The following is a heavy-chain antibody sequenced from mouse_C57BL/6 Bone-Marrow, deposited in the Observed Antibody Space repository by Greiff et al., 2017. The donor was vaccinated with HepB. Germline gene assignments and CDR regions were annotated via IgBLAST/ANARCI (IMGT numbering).Heavy chain of an antibody. D-gene: IGHD3-3*01. V-gene: IGHV5-6*02. CDR2: ISSGGSYT. CDR3: ARRGHYYAMDY. CDR1: GFTFSSYG. J-gene: IGHJ4*01. Sequence: EVKLVESGGDLVKPGGSLKLSCAASGFTFSSYGMSWVRQTPEKRLEWVATISSGGSYTYYPDSLKGRFTIPRDNAKNTLYLQISSLRSEDTAMYYCARRGHYYAMDYWGQGTSVTVTS.